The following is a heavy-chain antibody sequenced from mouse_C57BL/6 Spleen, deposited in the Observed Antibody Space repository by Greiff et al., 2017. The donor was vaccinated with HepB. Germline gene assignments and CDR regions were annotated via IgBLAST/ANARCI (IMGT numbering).Heavy chain of an antibody. CDR2: IWSGGST. CDR3: ARNFITTVVASGAMDY. CDR1: GFSFTSYG. V-gene: IGHV2-2*01. Sequence: QVQLKESGPGLVQPSQCLSITCTVSGFSFTSYGVHWVRQSPGKGLEWLGVIWSGGSTDYNAAFISRLGISKDNSKSQVFFKMNSLQADDTAIYYCARNFITTVVASGAMDYWGQGTSVTVSS. J-gene: IGHJ4*01. D-gene: IGHD1-1*01.